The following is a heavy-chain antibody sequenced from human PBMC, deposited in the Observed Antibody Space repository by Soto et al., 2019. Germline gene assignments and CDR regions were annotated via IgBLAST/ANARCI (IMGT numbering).Heavy chain of an antibody. D-gene: IGHD5-18*01. CDR3: VRDEIQIWSYVGSFDY. J-gene: IGHJ4*02. CDR2: ISGSGGST. V-gene: IGHV3-23*01. Sequence: GGSLRLSCAASGFTFSSYSMSWVRQAPGKGLEWFSAISGSGGSTYYAEFVKGRFTVSRDNSKNMLYLQMDSLGVEDTAVYYCVRDEIQIWSYVGSFDYWGQGSLVTVSS. CDR1: GFTFSSYS.